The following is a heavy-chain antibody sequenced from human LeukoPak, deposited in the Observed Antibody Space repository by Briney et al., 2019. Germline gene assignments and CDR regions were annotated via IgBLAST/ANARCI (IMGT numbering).Heavy chain of an antibody. Sequence: GRSLRLSCAASGFAFSTYGMHWVRQAPGKGLEWVAVTSSDGSKKDYADSVKGRFTISRDNSKNTLFLQMNSLRAEDTAVYYCAKKSPGTYYAPPDYWGQGTLVTASS. CDR2: TSSDGSKK. CDR1: GFAFSTYG. J-gene: IGHJ4*02. V-gene: IGHV3-30*18. CDR3: AKKSPGTYYAPPDY. D-gene: IGHD3-10*01.